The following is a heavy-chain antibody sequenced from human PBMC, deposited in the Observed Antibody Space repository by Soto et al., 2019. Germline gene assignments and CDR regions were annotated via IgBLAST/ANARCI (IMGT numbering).Heavy chain of an antibody. D-gene: IGHD3-10*01. V-gene: IGHV1-8*01. CDR1: GYTFTSYD. CDR3: ARCRIHGSGSYYYYYYMDV. J-gene: IGHJ6*03. CDR2: MNPNSGNT. Sequence: ASVKVSCKASGYTFTSYDINWVRQATGQGLEWMGWMNPNSGNTGYAQKFQGRVTMTRNTSISTAYMELSSLRSEDTAVYYCARCRIHGSGSYYYYYYMDVWGKGTTVTVSS.